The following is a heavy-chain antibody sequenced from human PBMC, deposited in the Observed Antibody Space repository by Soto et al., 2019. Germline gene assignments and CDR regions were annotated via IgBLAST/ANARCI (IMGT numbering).Heavy chain of an antibody. D-gene: IGHD6-19*01. Sequence: GGSLRLSCAASGLTFSSYSMNWVRQAPGKGLEWVSSISSSSSYIYYADSVKGRFTISRDNAKNSVYLQMNSLRAEDTAVYYCAREERDIAVAGPTSSQYYYYYMDVWGKGTTVTVSS. CDR2: ISSSSSYI. J-gene: IGHJ6*03. V-gene: IGHV3-21*01. CDR1: GLTFSSYS. CDR3: AREERDIAVAGPTSSQYYYYYMDV.